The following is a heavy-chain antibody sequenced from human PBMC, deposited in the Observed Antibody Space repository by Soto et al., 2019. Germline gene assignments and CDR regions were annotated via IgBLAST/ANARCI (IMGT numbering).Heavy chain of an antibody. Sequence: GGSLRLSCAASGFTFSSYAMSWVRQAPGKGLEWVSAISGSGGSTYYADSVKGRFTISRGNSKNTLYLQMNSLRAEDTAVYYCASIAVGGRVYYGMDVWGQGTTVTVSS. V-gene: IGHV3-23*01. CDR1: GFTFSSYA. J-gene: IGHJ6*02. CDR3: ASIAVGGRVYYGMDV. D-gene: IGHD6-19*01. CDR2: ISGSGGST.